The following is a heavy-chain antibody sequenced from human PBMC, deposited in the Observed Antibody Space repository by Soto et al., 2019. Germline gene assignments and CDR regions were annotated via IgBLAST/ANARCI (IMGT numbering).Heavy chain of an antibody. CDR2: IIPILGIA. D-gene: IGHD3-10*01. V-gene: IGHV1-69*08. CDR3: AREHGGRYYGSGNNYYMDV. CDR1: GGTFSSYT. Sequence: QVQLVQSGAEVKKPGSSVKVSGKASGGTFSSYTISWVRQAPGQGLEWMGRIIPILGIANYAQKFQGRVTITADKSTSTAYMELSSQRSEDTAVYYCAREHGGRYYGSGNNYYMDVWGKGPTVTVSS. J-gene: IGHJ6*03.